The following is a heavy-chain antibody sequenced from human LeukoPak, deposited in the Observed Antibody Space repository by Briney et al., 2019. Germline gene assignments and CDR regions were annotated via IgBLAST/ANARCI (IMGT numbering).Heavy chain of an antibody. J-gene: IGHJ4*02. CDR1: RFTFSSYW. V-gene: IGHV3-7*01. Sequence: PGGSLRLSCAASRFTFSSYWMSWVRQAPGKGLEWVANIKQDGSEKYYVDSVKGRFTISRDNAKNSLYLQMNSLRAEDTAVYYCARDGTYYDFWSGYSQIDYWGQGTLVTVSS. CDR2: IKQDGSEK. CDR3: ARDGTYYDFWSGYSQIDY. D-gene: IGHD3-3*01.